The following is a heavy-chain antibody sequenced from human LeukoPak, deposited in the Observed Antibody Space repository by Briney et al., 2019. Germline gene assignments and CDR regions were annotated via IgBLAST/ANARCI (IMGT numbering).Heavy chain of an antibody. V-gene: IGHV3-11*04. J-gene: IGHJ5*01. D-gene: IGHD3-16*01. CDR1: GFTFSDYY. CDR2: ISSSASTI. Sequence: PGGSLRLSCAASGFTFSDYYMNWIRQAPGKGLEWISSISSSASTIYYADSVKGRFTISRDNAKNSLYLQMNSLRAEDTAGYYCARGGYMITFGGVDSWGQGTLVTVSS. CDR3: ARGGYMITFGGVDS.